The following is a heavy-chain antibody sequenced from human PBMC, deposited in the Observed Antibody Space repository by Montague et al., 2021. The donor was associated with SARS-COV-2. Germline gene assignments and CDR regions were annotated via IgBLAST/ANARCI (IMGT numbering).Heavy chain of an antibody. CDR3: ARGTGYDYYFDC. Sequence: SETLSLTCSVSGGSISDYYWNWIRQRPAKGLERIGYIYYNTGNTTYNPSLQSRVTISLDTSKNQFSLNLRSVTAADTALYFWARGTGYDYYFDCWGQGTLVTVSS. CDR1: GGSISDYY. V-gene: IGHV4-59*01. D-gene: IGHD5-12*01. J-gene: IGHJ4*02. CDR2: IYYNTGNT.